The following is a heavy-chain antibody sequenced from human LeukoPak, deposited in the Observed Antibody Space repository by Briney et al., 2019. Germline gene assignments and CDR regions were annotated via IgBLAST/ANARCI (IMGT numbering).Heavy chain of an antibody. CDR1: GGSISSSSYY. CDR2: IYYSGST. CDR3: ARQIGIAAVIYYYYYMDV. Sequence: SETLSLTCTVSGGSISSSSYYWGWIRQPPGKGLEWIGSIYYSGSTYYNPSLKSRVTISVDTSKNQFSLKLSSVTAADTAVYYCARQIGIAAVIYYYYYMDVWGKGTTVTVSS. V-gene: IGHV4-39*01. D-gene: IGHD6-13*01. J-gene: IGHJ6*03.